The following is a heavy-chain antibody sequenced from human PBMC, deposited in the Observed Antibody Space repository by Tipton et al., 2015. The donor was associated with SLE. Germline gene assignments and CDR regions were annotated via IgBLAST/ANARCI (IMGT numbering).Heavy chain of an antibody. CDR1: GFTFEDHA. J-gene: IGHJ6*02. CDR3: ARDNSARARFRTWFPLGG. CDR2: ISWNSGNI. V-gene: IGHV3-9*01. Sequence: SLRLSCVASGFTFEDHAMYWVRQVPGKGLEWVSDISWNSGNIGYADFVKGRFTISRDNAKNSLYLQMNSLSAEDTALYYCARDNSARARFRTWFPLGGRGQGDTVIVAS. D-gene: IGHD3-10*01.